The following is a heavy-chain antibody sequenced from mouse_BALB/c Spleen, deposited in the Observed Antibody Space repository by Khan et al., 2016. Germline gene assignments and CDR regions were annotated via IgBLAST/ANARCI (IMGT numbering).Heavy chain of an antibody. CDR2: INPGSGGT. V-gene: IGHV1-54*01. CDR3: ARAPITTVLEGFAY. D-gene: IGHD1-1*01. Sequence: QVQLQQSGAELVRPGTSVKVSCKASGYAFTNYLIEWVKQRPGQGLEWIGVINPGSGGTHYNEKFKGKATLTADKSSSTAYMQLSSLTSDDSAAYFCARAPITTVLEGFAYWGQGTLVTVSA. CDR1: GYAFTNYL. J-gene: IGHJ3*01.